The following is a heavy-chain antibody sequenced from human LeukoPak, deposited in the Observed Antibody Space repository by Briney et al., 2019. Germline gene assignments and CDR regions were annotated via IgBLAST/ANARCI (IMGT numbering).Heavy chain of an antibody. V-gene: IGHV1-69*05. Sequence: GASVKVSCKPSGVTFSSYAISWVRQAPGQGLEWMGRIIPIFGTANYAQKFQGRVTITTDESTSTAYMELSSLRSEDTAVYYCARSPYYYDSSGYSDYWGQGTLVTVSS. CDR3: ARSPYYYDSSGYSDY. J-gene: IGHJ4*02. D-gene: IGHD3-22*01. CDR2: IIPIFGTA. CDR1: GVTFSSYA.